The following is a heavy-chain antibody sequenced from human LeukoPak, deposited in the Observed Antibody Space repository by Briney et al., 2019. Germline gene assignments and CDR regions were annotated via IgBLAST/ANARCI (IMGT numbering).Heavy chain of an antibody. Sequence: GGSLRLSCAASGLTFSSYAMHWVRQAPGKGLEWVAVISYDGSNKYYADSVKGRFTISRDNSKNTLYLQMNSLRAEGTAVYYCARASLAVAGRFDPWGQGTLVTVSS. CDR2: ISYDGSNK. CDR3: ARASLAVAGRFDP. D-gene: IGHD6-19*01. J-gene: IGHJ5*02. V-gene: IGHV3-30-3*01. CDR1: GLTFSSYA.